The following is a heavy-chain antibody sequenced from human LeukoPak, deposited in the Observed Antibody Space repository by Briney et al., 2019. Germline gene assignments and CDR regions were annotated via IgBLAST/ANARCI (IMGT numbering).Heavy chain of an antibody. Sequence: ASVKVSCKASGYIFTSYGMSWVRQAPGQGLEWMGWMNPNNGDTKSAPEFQGRVAMTRVTSINTAYMEMTGLTPADTAIYYCAKRGGALSDWGQGTPVTVTS. CDR1: GYIFTSYG. J-gene: IGHJ4*02. CDR3: AKRGGALSD. D-gene: IGHD2-21*01. CDR2: MNPNNGDT. V-gene: IGHV1-2*02.